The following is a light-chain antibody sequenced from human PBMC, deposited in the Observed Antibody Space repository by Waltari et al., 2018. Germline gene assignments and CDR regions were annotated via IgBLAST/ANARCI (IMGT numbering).Light chain of an antibody. CDR1: QGISNY. CDR2: DSS. Sequence: DIQMTQSPSSLSASVGDRVTITCRASQGISNYLNGYQQKPGKAPKRLNYDSSSLQSGVPSRFSGSGSVTVFTLTISSLQPEDFATYYCLQYNSAPYSFGQGTKVDIK. V-gene: IGKV1-17*01. CDR3: LQYNSAPYS. J-gene: IGKJ2*03.